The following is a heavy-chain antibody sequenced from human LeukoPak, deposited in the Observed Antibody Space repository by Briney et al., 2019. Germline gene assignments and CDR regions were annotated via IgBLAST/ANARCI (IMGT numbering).Heavy chain of an antibody. CDR1: GFTFSGYG. D-gene: IGHD1-1*01. J-gene: IGHJ4*02. V-gene: IGHV3-23*01. Sequence: GGSLRLSCAASGFTFSGYGMNWVRQAPGRGLEWVSHISSSSPSTYYADSVKGRFTISRDNSKNTLYLQMNSLRAEDTAVYYCAKSFGGTLWGYFDYWGQGTLVTVSS. CDR2: ISSSSPST. CDR3: AKSFGGTLWGYFDY.